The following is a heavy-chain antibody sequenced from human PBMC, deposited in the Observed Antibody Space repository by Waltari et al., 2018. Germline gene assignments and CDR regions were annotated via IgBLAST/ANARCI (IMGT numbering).Heavy chain of an antibody. CDR3: ATEVKDDISRGWAFDI. Sequence: EVQLVESGGDLVPPGGSLRLSCAASGITFSNYDMHWVRQGTGEGLEWVSAIGRGGDTYYSDSVRGRFTISRENAKNSLYLQMNTLRDGDTAVYFCATEVKDDISRGWAFDIWGQGTMVTVSS. CDR2: IGRGGDT. V-gene: IGHV3-13*01. J-gene: IGHJ3*02. CDR1: GITFSNYD. D-gene: IGHD6-19*01.